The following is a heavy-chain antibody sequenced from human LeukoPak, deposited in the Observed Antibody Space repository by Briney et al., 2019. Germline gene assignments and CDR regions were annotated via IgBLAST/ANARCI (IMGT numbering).Heavy chain of an antibody. CDR2: TYYRSKWYN. CDR1: GDSVSSKSVA. D-gene: IGHD2-21*02. Sequence: SQTLSLTCAISGDSVSSKSVAWNCIRQSPSRGLEWLGRTYYRSKWYNEYAVSVKSRITINPDTSKNQFFLQLNSVTPEDTAMYYCARLGGDVDYWGQGTLVTVSS. CDR3: ARLGGDVDY. V-gene: IGHV6-1*01. J-gene: IGHJ4*02.